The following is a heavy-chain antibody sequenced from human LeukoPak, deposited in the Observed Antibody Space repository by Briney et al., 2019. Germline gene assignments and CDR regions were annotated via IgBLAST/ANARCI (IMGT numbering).Heavy chain of an antibody. CDR2: IRSKTYGGTT. D-gene: IGHD3-22*01. J-gene: IGHJ4*02. V-gene: IGHV3-49*02. CDR3: TRSEYTYYYDGSGYLIDY. Sequence: TWVRQAPGKGLEWLGFIRSKTYGGTTELAASVEGRFTISRDDSKSIAYLQMNSLKTEDTAVYYCTRSEYTYYYDGSGYLIDYWGQGTLVTVSS.